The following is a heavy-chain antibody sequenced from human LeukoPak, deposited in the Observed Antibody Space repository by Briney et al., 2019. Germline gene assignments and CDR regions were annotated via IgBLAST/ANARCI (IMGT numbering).Heavy chain of an antibody. CDR1: GDSVTGYF. CDR2: IYKIGTT. Sequence: SESLSLTCTVFGDSVTGYFLNWVRQPPGKGLEWIGHIYKIGTTNYNPSLKSRLTISADTSKNQFSLQLRSVTAADTAVYYCVIGVGWQPDYWGQGALVTVSS. V-gene: IGHV4-59*02. J-gene: IGHJ4*02. CDR3: VIGVGWQPDY. D-gene: IGHD2-15*01.